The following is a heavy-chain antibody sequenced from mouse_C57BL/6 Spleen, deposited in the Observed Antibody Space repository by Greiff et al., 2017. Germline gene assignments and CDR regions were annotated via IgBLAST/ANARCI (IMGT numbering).Heavy chain of an antibody. CDR3: ARTFPLIPWDY. Sequence: QVHVKQPGAELVKPGASVKMSCKASGYTFTSYWITWVKQRPGQGLEWIGDIYPGSGSTNYNETFKSKATLTVDTSSSTAYMQLSSLTSEDSAVYYCARTFPLIPWDYWGQGTTLTVSS. J-gene: IGHJ2*01. V-gene: IGHV1-55*01. CDR2: IYPGSGST. CDR1: GYTFTSYW. D-gene: IGHD1-1*01.